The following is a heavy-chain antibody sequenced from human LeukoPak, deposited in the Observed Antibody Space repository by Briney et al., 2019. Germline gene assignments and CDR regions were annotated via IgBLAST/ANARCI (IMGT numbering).Heavy chain of an antibody. J-gene: IGHJ4*02. D-gene: IGHD2-15*01. CDR3: ARDRSECSGGSCYSGGFDY. CDR2: IYSGGST. V-gene: IGHV3-53*01. Sequence: TGGSLRLSCAASGFTVSSNNMSWVRQAPGKGLEWVSVIYSGGSTYYADSVNGLFTISTDNSNNTLYLQMHSLRAEDTSVYYCARDRSECSGGSCYSGGFDYWGQGTLVTVSS. CDR1: GFTVSSNN.